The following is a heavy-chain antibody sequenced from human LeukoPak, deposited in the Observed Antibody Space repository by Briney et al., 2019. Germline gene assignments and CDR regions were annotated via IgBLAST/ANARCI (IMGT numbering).Heavy chain of an antibody. J-gene: IGHJ4*02. D-gene: IGHD2-2*01. CDR1: GFTFSSYS. CDR2: ISNSSSYI. CDR3: ARDPYCSSTSCFFDY. Sequence: PGGSLRLSCAASGFTFSSYSMSWVRQAPGKGLEWVSSISNSSSYIYYADSVKGRFTISRDNAKNSLYLQMNSLRAEDTAVYYCARDPYCSSTSCFFDYWGQGTLVTVSS. V-gene: IGHV3-21*01.